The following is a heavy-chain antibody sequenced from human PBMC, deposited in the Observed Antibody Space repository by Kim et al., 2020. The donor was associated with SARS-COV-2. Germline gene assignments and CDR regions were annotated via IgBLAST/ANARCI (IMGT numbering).Heavy chain of an antibody. CDR2: IYHSGST. CDR1: GGSISSSNW. V-gene: IGHV4-4*02. CDR3: ARGVYSSSYGAFDI. J-gene: IGHJ3*02. D-gene: IGHD6-13*01. Sequence: SETLSLTCAVSGGSISSSNWWSWVRQPPGKGLEWIGEIYHSGSTNYNPSLKSRVTISVDKSKNQFSLKLSSVTAADTAVYYCARGVYSSSYGAFDIWGQGTMVTVSS.